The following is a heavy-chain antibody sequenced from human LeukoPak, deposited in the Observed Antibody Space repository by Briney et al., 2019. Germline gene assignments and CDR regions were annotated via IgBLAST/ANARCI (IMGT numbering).Heavy chain of an antibody. D-gene: IGHD3-16*02. J-gene: IGHJ4*02. V-gene: IGHV4-59*08. CDR3: ARLARFEELSPRYYFDN. CDR2: IYYRGTT. CDR1: GGSMNYYY. Sequence: SETLSLSCTVSGGSMNYYYWSWIRQPPGQGLEWIAYIYYRGTTNYLPSLKDRVDISIDTSKNQFYLRLYSVTAADTAVYFCARLARFEELSPRYYFDNWGLGTLVTVSS.